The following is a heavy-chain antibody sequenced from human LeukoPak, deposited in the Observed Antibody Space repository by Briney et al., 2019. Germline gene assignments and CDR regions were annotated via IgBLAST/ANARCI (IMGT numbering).Heavy chain of an antibody. CDR3: GTLRYNWNYYFES. V-gene: IGHV4-39*01. CDR2: IYYGGSA. D-gene: IGHD1-7*01. CDR1: GGSMSSSSYY. Sequence: SETLSLTCTVSGGSMSSSSYYWGWLRQPPGKGLEWVGSIYYGGSAYYNPSLESRLAISVDTSMNQFSLKLNSVTAADTAVYYCGTLRYNWNYYFESWGQGTLVIVSS. J-gene: IGHJ4*02.